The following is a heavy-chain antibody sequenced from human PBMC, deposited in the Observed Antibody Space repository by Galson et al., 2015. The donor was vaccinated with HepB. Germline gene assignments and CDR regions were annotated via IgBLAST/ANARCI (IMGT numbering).Heavy chain of an antibody. CDR2: INAGNGNT. CDR1: GYTFTSYA. V-gene: IGHV1-3*01. J-gene: IGHJ6*02. CDR3: AREISVPGIVGDYGDYVPPDLDYYYYGMDV. Sequence: SVKVSCKASGYTFTSYAMHWVRQAPGQRLEWMGWINAGNGNTKYSQKFQGRVTITRDTSASTAYMELSSLRSEDTAVYYCAREISVPGIVGDYGDYVPPDLDYYYYGMDVWGQGTTVTVSS. D-gene: IGHD4-17*01.